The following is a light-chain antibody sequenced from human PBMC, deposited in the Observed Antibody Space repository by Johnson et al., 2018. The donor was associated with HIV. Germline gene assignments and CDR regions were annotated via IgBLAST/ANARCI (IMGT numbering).Light chain of an antibody. CDR1: SFNIGNNY. J-gene: IGLJ1*01. V-gene: IGLV1-51*02. Sequence: QSVLTQPPSVSAAPGQKVTISCSGSSFNIGNNYVSWYQQLPGTAPKLLIYENNKRPSGIPDRFSGSKSGTSATLGITGPQTGDEADYYCGTWVSSLMGYGFGTGTKVTVL. CDR3: GTWVSSLMGYG. CDR2: ENN.